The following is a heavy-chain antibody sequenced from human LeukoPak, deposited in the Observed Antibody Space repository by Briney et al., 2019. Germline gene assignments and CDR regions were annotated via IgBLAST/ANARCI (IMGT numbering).Heavy chain of an antibody. CDR2: ISGSGGST. J-gene: IGHJ6*03. D-gene: IGHD4-17*01. V-gene: IGHV3-23*01. CDR1: GFTFSSYA. Sequence: GGSLRLSCAASGFTFSSYAMSWVRQAPGKGLEWVSAISGSGGSTNYADSVKGRFTISRDNSKNTLYLQMNSLRAEDTAVYYCAKVYGDLPYYYYYMDVWGKGTTVTVSS. CDR3: AKVYGDLPYYYYYMDV.